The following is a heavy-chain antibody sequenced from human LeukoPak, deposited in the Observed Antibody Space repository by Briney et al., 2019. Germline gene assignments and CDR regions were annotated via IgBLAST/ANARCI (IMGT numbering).Heavy chain of an antibody. D-gene: IGHD5-18*01. CDR2: ISAYNGNT. V-gene: IGHV1-18*01. CDR3: ARSYSPDYYYYYGMDV. J-gene: IGHJ6*02. CDR1: GYTFTSYG. Sequence: ASVKVSCKASGYTFTSYGISWVRQAPGQGLEWMGWISAYNGNTNYAQKLQGRVTMTTDTSTSTAYMELRSLRSGDTAVYYCARSYSPDYYYYYGMDVWGQGTTVTVSS.